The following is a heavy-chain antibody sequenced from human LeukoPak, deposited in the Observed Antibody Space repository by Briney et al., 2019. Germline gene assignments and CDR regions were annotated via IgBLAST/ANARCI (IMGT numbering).Heavy chain of an antibody. V-gene: IGHV1-2*02. Sequence: GASVKVSCKASGYTFTAHYMHWVRQAPGQGLEWMGWIYPNTGGTNYAQKFQGRVTMTRDTSISTAYMELSRLTSDDTAVYFCASVTYSDFSPLDYWGQGTPVTVSS. J-gene: IGHJ4*02. CDR2: IYPNTGGT. D-gene: IGHD3-3*01. CDR3: ASVTYSDFSPLDY. CDR1: GYTFTAHY.